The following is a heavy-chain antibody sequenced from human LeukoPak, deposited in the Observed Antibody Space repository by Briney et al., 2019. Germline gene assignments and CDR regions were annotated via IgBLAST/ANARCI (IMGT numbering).Heavy chain of an antibody. CDR3: ARRLVDSGASQVSDD. J-gene: IGHJ4*02. D-gene: IGHD2-15*01. Sequence: PSATLSLTCAVYSGSFSGYYWSWIRQPPGKGLEWIGEINDSGSVNCNPSLKNRVTLSVDTSKNQFSLRLSSVAAADTAVYYCARRLVDSGASQVSDDWGQGTLVTVSS. V-gene: IGHV4-34*01. CDR1: SGSFSGYY. CDR2: INDSGSV.